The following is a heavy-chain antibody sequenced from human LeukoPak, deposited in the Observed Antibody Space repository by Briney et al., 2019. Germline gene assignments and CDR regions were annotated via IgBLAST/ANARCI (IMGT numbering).Heavy chain of an antibody. CDR3: ARSWPSEGYFDY. CDR1: GFTFSSYS. Sequence: PGGSLRLSCAASGFTFSSYSMNWDRQAPGMGLEWVSSISSSSSYIYYADSVKGRFTISRDNAKNSLYLQMNSLRAEDTAVYYCARSWPSEGYFDYWGQGTLVTVSS. V-gene: IGHV3-21*01. J-gene: IGHJ4*02. D-gene: IGHD5-12*01. CDR2: ISSSSSYI.